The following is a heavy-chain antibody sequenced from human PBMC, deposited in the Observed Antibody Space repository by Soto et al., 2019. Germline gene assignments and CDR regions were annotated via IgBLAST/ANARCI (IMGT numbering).Heavy chain of an antibody. V-gene: IGHV3-23*01. CDR2: ISGSGGST. Sequence: RLSCEASGFTFGSYAMRWVRQARGKGLERGSAISGSGGSTYYADSVKGRFTISRDNSKNTLYLQMNSLRAEDTAVYYCAKAPWAPFGVVHYFDYWGQGTLVTVSS. CDR1: GFTFGSYA. CDR3: AKAPWAPFGVVHYFDY. J-gene: IGHJ4*02. D-gene: IGHD3-3*01.